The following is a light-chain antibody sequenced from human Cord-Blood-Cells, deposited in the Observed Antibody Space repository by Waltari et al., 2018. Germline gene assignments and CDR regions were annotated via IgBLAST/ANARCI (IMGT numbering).Light chain of an antibody. CDR3: QQYGSSPYT. J-gene: IGKJ2*01. Sequence: EIVLTQSPGTLSLSPGERAPLSCRASQSVSSSYLAWYQQNPGQAPRLLIYGASSRATGIPDRFSGSGSGTDFTLTISRLEPEDFAVYYCQQYGSSPYTVGQGTKLEIK. V-gene: IGKV3-20*01. CDR2: GAS. CDR1: QSVSSSY.